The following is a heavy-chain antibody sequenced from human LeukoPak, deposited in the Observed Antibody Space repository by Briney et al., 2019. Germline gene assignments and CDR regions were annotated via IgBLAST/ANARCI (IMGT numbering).Heavy chain of an antibody. CDR1: GGSISSNNW. Sequence: PSETLSLTCAVSGGSISSNNWWSWVRQPPGKGLEWIGEIYHSGNANYNPSLKTRVTMSVDKSKNQFSLILSSVTAADTAVYYCVRGRTVRGVIKFYYYMDVWGKGTTVTVSS. CDR2: IYHSGNA. J-gene: IGHJ6*03. D-gene: IGHD3-10*01. CDR3: VRGRTVRGVIKFYYYMDV. V-gene: IGHV4-4*02.